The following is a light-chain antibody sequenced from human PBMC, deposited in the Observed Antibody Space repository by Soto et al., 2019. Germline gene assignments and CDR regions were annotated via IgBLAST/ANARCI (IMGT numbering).Light chain of an antibody. CDR3: QSYDSSLSALI. Sequence: QSVLTQPPSVSGAPGQRVTISCTGSSSNIGAGYDVHWYQQLPGTAPKLLIFGNSNRPSGVRDRFSGSKSGTSASLAITGLHAEDEADYYCQSYDSSLSALIFGGGTKVTVL. J-gene: IGLJ2*01. CDR2: GNS. V-gene: IGLV1-40*01. CDR1: SSNIGAGYD.